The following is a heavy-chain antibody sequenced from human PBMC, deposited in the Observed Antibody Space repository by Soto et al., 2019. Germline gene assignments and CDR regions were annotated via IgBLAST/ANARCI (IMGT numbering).Heavy chain of an antibody. V-gene: IGHV3-30-3*01. CDR2: ISYDGSNK. CDR1: GFTFSSYA. Sequence: GGSLRLSCGASGFTFSSYAMHWVRQAPGKGLEWVAVISYDGSNKYYADSVKGRFTISRDNSKNTLYLQMNSLRAEDTAVYYCARDEGCSYGLTIYYYYGMDVWGQGTTVTVSS. CDR3: ARDEGCSYGLTIYYYYGMDV. J-gene: IGHJ6*02. D-gene: IGHD5-18*01.